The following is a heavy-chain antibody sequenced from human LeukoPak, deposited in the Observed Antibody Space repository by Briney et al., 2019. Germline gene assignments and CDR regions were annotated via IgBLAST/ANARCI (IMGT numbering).Heavy chain of an antibody. CDR2: ISAYNGNT. V-gene: IGHV1-18*01. CDR1: GYTFTSYG. Sequence: ASVKVSCKASGYTFTSYGISWVRQAPGQGLEWMGWISAYNGNTNYAQKLQGRVTVTTDTSTSTAYMELRSLRSDDTAVYYCARDRGYYYVSPEPDAFDIWGQGTMVTVSS. CDR3: ARDRGYYYVSPEPDAFDI. D-gene: IGHD3-22*01. J-gene: IGHJ3*02.